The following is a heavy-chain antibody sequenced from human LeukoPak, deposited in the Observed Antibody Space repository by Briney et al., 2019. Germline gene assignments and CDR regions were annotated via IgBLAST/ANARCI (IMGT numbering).Heavy chain of an antibody. V-gene: IGHV3-23*01. Sequence: GGSLRLSCAASGFTFSVYDMYWIRQSPGKGLECVSVISRGGISYYADSVKGRFTISRDNSKSTLYLQMNSLRAEDTAVYYCSKKGQADDDGKPDWGQGTLVTVSP. D-gene: IGHD1-1*01. CDR1: GFTFSVYD. J-gene: IGHJ4*02. CDR2: ISRGGIS. CDR3: SKKGQADDDGKPD.